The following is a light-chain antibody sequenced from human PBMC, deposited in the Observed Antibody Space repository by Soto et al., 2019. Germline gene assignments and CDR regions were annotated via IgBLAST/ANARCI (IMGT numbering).Light chain of an antibody. Sequence: QSALTQPPSASGSPGQSVAISCTGTSSDIGGYNFVSWYQQHPGKAPKLMIYEVTKRPSGVPDRFSGSKSGNTATLIVSGIQPEDEADYYCSSHGGSNNPYVFGTRTKLTVL. J-gene: IGLJ1*01. CDR2: EVT. CDR1: SSDIGGYNF. V-gene: IGLV2-8*01. CDR3: SSHGGSNNPYV.